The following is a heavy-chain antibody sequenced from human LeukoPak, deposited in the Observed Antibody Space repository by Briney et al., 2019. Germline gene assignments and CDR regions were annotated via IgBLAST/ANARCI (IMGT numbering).Heavy chain of an antibody. J-gene: IGHJ4*02. CDR1: GGSISSYY. CDR2: INHSGST. D-gene: IGHD5-24*01. V-gene: IGHV4-34*01. CDR3: ARNRGMAAKNFDY. Sequence: SETLSLTCTVSGGSISSYYWSWIRQPPGKGLEWIGEINHSGSTNYNPSLKSRVTISVDTSKNQFSLKLSSVTAADTAVYYCARNRGMAAKNFDYWGQGTLVTVSS.